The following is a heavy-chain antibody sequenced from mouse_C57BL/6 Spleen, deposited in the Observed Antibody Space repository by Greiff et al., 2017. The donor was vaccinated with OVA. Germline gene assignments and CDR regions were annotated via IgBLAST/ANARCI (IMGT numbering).Heavy chain of an antibody. J-gene: IGHJ3*01. V-gene: IGHV14-2*01. CDR1: GFNFKAYY. CDR2: IDPEDGET. Sequence: EVQLVESGAELVKPGASVKLSCTASGFNFKAYYMHWVKQRTEQGLEWIGRIDPEDGETKYAPKFQGKATITADTTSNTSYLQLSSLSSEETAVYYCAKREQGGFAWWGQGTLVTFSA. CDR3: AKREQGGFAW.